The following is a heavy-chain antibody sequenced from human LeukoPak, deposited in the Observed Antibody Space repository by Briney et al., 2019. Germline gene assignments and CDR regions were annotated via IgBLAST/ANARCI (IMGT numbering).Heavy chain of an antibody. CDR3: ARAGRYGSSWYGVGNWFDP. V-gene: IGHV4-39*01. D-gene: IGHD6-13*01. J-gene: IGHJ5*02. CDR2: IYYSGST. Sequence: PSETLSLTCTVSGGSISSSSYYWGWIRQPPGKGLEWIGSIYYSGSTYYNPSLKSRVTISVDTSKNQFSLKLSSVTAADTAVYYCARAGRYGSSWYGVGNWFDPWGQGTLVTVSS. CDR1: GGSISSSSYY.